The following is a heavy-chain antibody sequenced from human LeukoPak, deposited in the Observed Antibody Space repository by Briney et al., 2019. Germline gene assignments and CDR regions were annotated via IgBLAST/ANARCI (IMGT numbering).Heavy chain of an antibody. Sequence: GGSLRLPCAASGFTFSSYAMSWVRQAPGKGLEWVSAISGSGGSTYYADSVKGRFTISRDNSKNTLYLQMNSLRAEDTAVYYCAKARDVGSGSRALDYWGQGSLVTISS. D-gene: IGHD3-10*01. CDR3: AKARDVGSGSRALDY. CDR2: ISGSGGST. CDR1: GFTFSSYA. J-gene: IGHJ4*02. V-gene: IGHV3-23*01.